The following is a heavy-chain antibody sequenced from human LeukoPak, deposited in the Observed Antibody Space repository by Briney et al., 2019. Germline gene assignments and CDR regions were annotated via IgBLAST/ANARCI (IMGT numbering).Heavy chain of an antibody. Sequence: GGSLTLSCTVSGFTFSSDGMHWLRQAPGKGLEWVAFIWDDGSNKYYADSVKGRFTISREKSKNTLYFQINRLRVDDTAVYFCAKGGLGIGSWFDPWGQGTLVTVSS. CDR1: GFTFSSDG. V-gene: IGHV3-30*02. J-gene: IGHJ5*02. D-gene: IGHD3/OR15-3a*01. CDR2: IWDDGSNK. CDR3: AKGGLGIGSWFDP.